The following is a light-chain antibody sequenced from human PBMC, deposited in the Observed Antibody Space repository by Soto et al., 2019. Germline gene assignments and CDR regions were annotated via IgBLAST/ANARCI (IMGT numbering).Light chain of an antibody. J-gene: IGLJ3*02. CDR3: CSYAGSYTWL. CDR2: DVT. Sequence: QSVLTQPRSVSGSPGQSVTISCTGTNSDVGNYNYVSWYQQHPGQAPKLMIYDVTKRPSGVPHRFSGSKSGNTASLAISGLQAEDEADYYCCSYAGSYTWLFGGGTKLTVL. V-gene: IGLV2-11*01. CDR1: NSDVGNYNY.